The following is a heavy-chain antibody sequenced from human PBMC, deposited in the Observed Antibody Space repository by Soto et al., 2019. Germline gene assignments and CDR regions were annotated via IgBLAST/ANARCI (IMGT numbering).Heavy chain of an antibody. CDR2: IYGNEDK. CDR1: GFSLSTNGGG. V-gene: IGHV2-5*01. D-gene: IGHD7-27*01. CDR3: ARRPNWGMDGLGV. J-gene: IGHJ6*02. Sequence: QITLKESGPTLVKPTQTLTLTCTFSGFSLSTNGGGVVWIRQPPGKALEWLALIYGNEDKRYTPSLKSRLTITKDTAKHHVVLTMTNMDPVDTGTYYCARRPNWGMDGLGVWGQGTTVTVSS.